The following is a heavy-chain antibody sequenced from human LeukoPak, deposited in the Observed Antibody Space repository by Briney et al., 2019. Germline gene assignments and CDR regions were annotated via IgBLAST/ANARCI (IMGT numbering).Heavy chain of an antibody. D-gene: IGHD3-22*01. Sequence: ASVKVSCKASGYAFIGYYMHWVRQAPGQGLEWMGWINPNSGGTNYAQKFQGRVTMTRDTSISTAYMEPSRLRSDDTAVYYCARAYYYDSSGWFDPWGQGTLVTVSS. V-gene: IGHV1-2*02. CDR1: GYAFIGYY. CDR2: INPNSGGT. CDR3: ARAYYYDSSGWFDP. J-gene: IGHJ5*02.